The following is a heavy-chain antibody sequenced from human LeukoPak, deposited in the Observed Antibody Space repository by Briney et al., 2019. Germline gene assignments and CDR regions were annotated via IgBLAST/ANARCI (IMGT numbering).Heavy chain of an antibody. CDR2: INPSGGST. CDR1: GYTFTSYY. CDR3: ARELRPGPKYFDY. Sequence: EASVKVSCKASGYTFTSYYMHWVRQAPGQGLEWMGIINPSGGSTSYAQKFQGRVTITRDTSASTAYMELSSLRSEDMAVYYCARELRPGPKYFDYWGQGTLVTVSS. D-gene: IGHD1-14*01. J-gene: IGHJ4*02. V-gene: IGHV1-46*01.